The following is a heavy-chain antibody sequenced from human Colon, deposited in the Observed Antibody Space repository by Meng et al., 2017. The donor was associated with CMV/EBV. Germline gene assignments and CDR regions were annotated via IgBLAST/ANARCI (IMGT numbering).Heavy chain of an antibody. Sequence: SSYSWGWIRQPPGKGLEWIGSIYYSGSTYYNPSLKSRVAISVDTSKNQFSLKLSSVTAADTAVYYCARVEDIVVVPAAAPNPGFQHWGQGTLVTVSS. CDR3: ARVEDIVVVPAAAPNPGFQH. D-gene: IGHD2-2*01. V-gene: IGHV4-39*07. CDR2: IYYSGST. CDR1: SSYS. J-gene: IGHJ1*01.